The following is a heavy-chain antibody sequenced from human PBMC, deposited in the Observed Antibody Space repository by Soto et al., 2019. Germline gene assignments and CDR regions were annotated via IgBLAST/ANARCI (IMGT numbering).Heavy chain of an antibody. CDR2: IDPSDSYT. CDR3: ARHGGGPMEDKAHYYYYGMDV. D-gene: IGHD3-16*01. CDR1: GYSFTSYW. Sequence: GESLKISCKGSGYSFTSYWISWVRQMPGKGLEWMGRIDPSDSYTNYSPSFQGHVTISADKSISTAYLQWSSLKASDTAMYYCARHGGGPMEDKAHYYYYGMDVWGQGTTVTVSS. J-gene: IGHJ6*02. V-gene: IGHV5-10-1*01.